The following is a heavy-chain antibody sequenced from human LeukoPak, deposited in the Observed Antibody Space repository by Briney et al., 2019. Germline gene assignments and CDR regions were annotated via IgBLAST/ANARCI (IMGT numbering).Heavy chain of an antibody. D-gene: IGHD4/OR15-4a*01. V-gene: IGHV3-64D*06. CDR1: GFTFSSHA. Sequence: GGSLRLSCSASGFTFSSHAMHWVRQAPGKGLEYVSAINSNGGGTYYADSVKGRFTISRDNSKNTLYLQMSSLRAEDTAVYYCVKESGFMVAPNSAFDIWGQGTMVTVSS. CDR2: INSNGGGT. CDR3: VKESGFMVAPNSAFDI. J-gene: IGHJ3*02.